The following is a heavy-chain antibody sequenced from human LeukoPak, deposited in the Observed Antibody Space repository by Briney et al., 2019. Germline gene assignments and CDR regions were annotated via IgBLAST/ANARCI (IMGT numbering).Heavy chain of an antibody. Sequence: PSETLSPTCTVSGGCISSYYWSWIRQPPGKGLEWIGYIYYSGSTNYNPSLKSRVTISVDTSKNQFSLKLSSVTAADTAVYYCARDGYNFAFDIWGQGTMVTVSS. V-gene: IGHV4-59*01. CDR1: GGCISSYY. CDR2: IYYSGST. CDR3: ARDGYNFAFDI. D-gene: IGHD5-24*01. J-gene: IGHJ3*02.